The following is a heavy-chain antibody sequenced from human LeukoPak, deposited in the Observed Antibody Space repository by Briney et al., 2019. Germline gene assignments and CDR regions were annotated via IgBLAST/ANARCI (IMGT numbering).Heavy chain of an antibody. CDR2: ISGYNGHT. J-gene: IGHJ6*03. CDR3: ARVSSTLRFLEWLLSDPYYYYYMDV. D-gene: IGHD3-3*01. V-gene: IGHV1-18*01. CDR1: GYTFTNYG. Sequence: GASVKVSCKASGYTFTNYGITWVRQAPGQGLEWMGWISGYNGHTNYAQKLQGRVTMTTDTSTSTAYMELWSLRSDDTAMYYCARVSSTLRFLEWLLSDPYYYYYMDVWGKGTTVTVSS.